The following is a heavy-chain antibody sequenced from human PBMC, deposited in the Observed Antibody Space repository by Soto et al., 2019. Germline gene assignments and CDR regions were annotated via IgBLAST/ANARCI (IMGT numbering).Heavy chain of an antibody. CDR1: GGTFSSYA. Sequence: QVQLVQSGAEVKKPGSSVKVSCKASGGTFSSYAISWVRQAPGQGLEWMGGIIPIFGTANYAQKLQGRDTIAADESTSTAYMELSSLRSEDTAVYYCARGTGPRNYYYYYGMDVWGQGTTVTVSS. CDR2: IIPIFGTA. CDR3: ARGTGPRNYYYYYGMDV. J-gene: IGHJ6*02. V-gene: IGHV1-69*01.